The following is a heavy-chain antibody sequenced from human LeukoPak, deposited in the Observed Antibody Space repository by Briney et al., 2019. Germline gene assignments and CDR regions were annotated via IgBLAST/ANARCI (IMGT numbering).Heavy chain of an antibody. CDR2: IHYSGST. D-gene: IGHD6-19*01. Sequence: PSETLSLTCAVYGGSFSGYYWSWIRQPPGKGLEWIGYIHYSGSTNYNPSLKSRVTISVDTSKNQFSLKLSSVTAADTAVYYCAREMYSSGWLWTVDYWGQGTLVTVSS. V-gene: IGHV4-59*01. J-gene: IGHJ4*02. CDR3: AREMYSSGWLWTVDY. CDR1: GGSFSGYY.